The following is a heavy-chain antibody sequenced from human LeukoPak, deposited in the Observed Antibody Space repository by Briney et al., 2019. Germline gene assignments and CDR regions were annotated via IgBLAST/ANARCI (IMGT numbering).Heavy chain of an antibody. Sequence: GGSLRLSCAASGFTFSSYSMNWVRQAPGKGLEWVSSISSSSSYIYYADSVKGRFTISRDNAKNSLYLQMNSLRAEDTAVYYCARGPIVGAISGAFDIWGQGTMVTVSS. V-gene: IGHV3-21*01. CDR2: ISSSSSYI. J-gene: IGHJ3*02. CDR1: GFTFSSYS. CDR3: ARGPIVGAISGAFDI. D-gene: IGHD1-26*01.